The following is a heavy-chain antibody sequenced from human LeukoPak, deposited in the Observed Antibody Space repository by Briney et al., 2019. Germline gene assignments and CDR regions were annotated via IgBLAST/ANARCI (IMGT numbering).Heavy chain of an antibody. CDR2: IYYSGST. D-gene: IGHD6-13*01. V-gene: IGHV4-39*07. Sequence: SETLSLTCTVSGGSISSSSYYWGRIRQPPGKGLEWIGSIYYSGSTYYNPSLKSRVTISVDTSKNQSSLKLSSATAADTAVYYCAREIRSSWYTGLNWFDPWGQGTLVTVSS. J-gene: IGHJ5*02. CDR3: AREIRSSWYTGLNWFDP. CDR1: GGSISSSSYY.